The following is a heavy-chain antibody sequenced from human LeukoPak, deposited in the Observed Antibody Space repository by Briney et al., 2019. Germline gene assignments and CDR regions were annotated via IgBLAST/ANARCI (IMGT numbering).Heavy chain of an antibody. CDR1: GGSISSGGYS. D-gene: IGHD6-25*01. CDR2: IYHSGST. Sequence: SETLSLTCAVSGGSISSGGYSWSWIQQPPGKGLEWIGYIYHSGSTYYDPSLKSRVTISVDRSKNQFSLKLSSVTAADTAVYYCARTRLRSWFDPWGQGTLVTVSS. CDR3: ARTRLRSWFDP. J-gene: IGHJ5*02. V-gene: IGHV4-30-2*01.